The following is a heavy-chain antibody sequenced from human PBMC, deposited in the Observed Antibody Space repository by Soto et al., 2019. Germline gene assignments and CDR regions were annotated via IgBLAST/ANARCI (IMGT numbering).Heavy chain of an antibody. J-gene: IGHJ3*02. D-gene: IGHD3-10*01. Sequence: SVKLSCKASGGTFSSYTISWVRQAPGQGLEWMGRIIPILGIANYAKKFQGRVTITADKSTSTAYMELSSLRSEDTAVYYCAACYYKGAFDIWGQGTMVTVSS. CDR1: GGTFSSYT. CDR2: IIPILGIA. CDR3: AACYYKGAFDI. V-gene: IGHV1-69*02.